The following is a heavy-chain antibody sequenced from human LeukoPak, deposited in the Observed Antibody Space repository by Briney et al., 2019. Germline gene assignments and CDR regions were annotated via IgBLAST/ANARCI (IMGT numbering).Heavy chain of an antibody. CDR3: ARDLRGSGSYGYFDY. Sequence: GRSQRLSCAASGFPFSSYGMHWVRQAPGKGLEWVALIWYDGSSKYYADSVKGRFTISRDNSKNTLYLQMNSLRAEDTAVYYCARDLRGSGSYGYFDYWGQGTLVTVSS. D-gene: IGHD3-10*02. V-gene: IGHV3-33*01. CDR1: GFPFSSYG. CDR2: IWYDGSSK. J-gene: IGHJ4*02.